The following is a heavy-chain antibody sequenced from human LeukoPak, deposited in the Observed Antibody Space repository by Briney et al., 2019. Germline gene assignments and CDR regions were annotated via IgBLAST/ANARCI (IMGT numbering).Heavy chain of an antibody. CDR3: ARDIAAAGPYYFDY. D-gene: IGHD6-13*01. CDR1: RFTFDDYG. J-gene: IGHJ4*02. CDR2: INWNGGST. V-gene: IGHV3-20*04. Sequence: GGSLRLSCAASRFTFDDYGMNWVRQAPGKGLEWVSGINWNGGSTAYADSVKGRFTISRDNAKNSLYLQMSSLRAEDTAFYYCARDIAAAGPYYFDYWGQGTLVTVSS.